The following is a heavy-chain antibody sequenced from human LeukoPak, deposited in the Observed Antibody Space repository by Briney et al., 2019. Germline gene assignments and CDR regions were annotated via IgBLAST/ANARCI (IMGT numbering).Heavy chain of an antibody. CDR2: MSPNSGDT. Sequence: ASVKVSCKASGYTFTSYDYNWVRHDPAQRPEWMGWMSPNSGDTGYAQKFQGRVTMTSNTSISTAYMELSSLRFEDTAVYYCARGLTVDYFDYWGQGTLVSVSS. CDR3: ARGLTVDYFDY. V-gene: IGHV1-8*01. D-gene: IGHD4-23*01. J-gene: IGHJ4*02. CDR1: GYTFTSYD.